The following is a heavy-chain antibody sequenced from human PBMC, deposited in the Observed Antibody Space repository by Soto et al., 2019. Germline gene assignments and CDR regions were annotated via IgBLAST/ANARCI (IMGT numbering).Heavy chain of an antibody. CDR1: GLTFSFYG. CDR3: ARGVYGDQRGYFDY. V-gene: IGHV3-33*01. Sequence: GGSLRLSCVVSGLTFSFYGMHWVRQAPGEGLEWVAVIWFDGSNEEYADSVKGRFTVSRENSKNTLDLQMNSLRAEDTAVYYCARGVYGDQRGYFDYWGQGTQVTVSS. J-gene: IGHJ4*02. CDR2: IWFDGSNE. D-gene: IGHD4-17*01.